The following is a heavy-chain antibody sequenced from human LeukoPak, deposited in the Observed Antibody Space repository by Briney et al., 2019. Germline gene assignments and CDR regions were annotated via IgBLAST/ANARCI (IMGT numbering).Heavy chain of an antibody. CDR2: IWYDGSNK. CDR1: GFTFSSYG. Sequence: GRPLRLSCAASGFTFSSYGMHWVRQAPGKGLEWVAVIWYDGSNKYYADSVKGRFTISRDNSKNTLYLQMSSLRAEDTAVYYCARRIRDDSRGYYPAFVDYWGQGTLVTVSS. J-gene: IGHJ4*02. V-gene: IGHV3-33*01. D-gene: IGHD3-22*01. CDR3: ARRIRDDSRGYYPAFVDY.